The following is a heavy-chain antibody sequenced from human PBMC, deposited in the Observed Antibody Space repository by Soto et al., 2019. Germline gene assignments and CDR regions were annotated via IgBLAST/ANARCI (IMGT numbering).Heavy chain of an antibody. V-gene: IGHV3-66*02. CDR3: GRNYGDYICYFDS. CDR2: IYSGGST. Sequence: GGSLRLSCAASGFTVSSNYMSWVRQAPGKGLEWVSVIYSGGSTYYSDSVKRRFTISRDNSKNTLYLQMNSLRAEDTAVYYCGRNYGDYICYFDSWVKGTLVTVSS. CDR1: GFTVSSNY. D-gene: IGHD4-17*01. J-gene: IGHJ4*02.